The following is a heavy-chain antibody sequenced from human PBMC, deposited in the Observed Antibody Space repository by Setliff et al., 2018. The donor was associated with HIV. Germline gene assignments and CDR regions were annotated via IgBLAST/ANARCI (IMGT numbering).Heavy chain of an antibody. J-gene: IGHJ4*02. CDR2: IGSDESST. D-gene: IGHD1-26*01. CDR1: GFTFSSNW. CDR3: ARGSFPSSGSYLFDY. Sequence: GGSLRLSCAASGFTFSSNWMHWVRQAPGKGLVWVSRIGSDESSTTYADSVKGRFTISRDNAKNTLYLQMNSLRVEDTAVYYCARGSFPSSGSYLFDYWGQGTLVTVSS. V-gene: IGHV3-74*01.